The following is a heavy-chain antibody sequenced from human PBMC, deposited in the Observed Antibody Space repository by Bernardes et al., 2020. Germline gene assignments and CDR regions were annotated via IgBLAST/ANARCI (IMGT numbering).Heavy chain of an antibody. D-gene: IGHD1-26*01. Sequence: SETLSLTCAVSGGPVDDFYWTWVRQPPGKGLEWIGEIHHSGRTRYNPSLESRVIISLDTSKKQLSLNVSSVSAADTAIFFCARGRVGLELQEYFFALDVWGQGTTVTVSS. CDR3: ARGRVGLELQEYFFALDV. CDR2: IHHSGRT. V-gene: IGHV4-34*01. CDR1: GGPVDDFY. J-gene: IGHJ6*02.